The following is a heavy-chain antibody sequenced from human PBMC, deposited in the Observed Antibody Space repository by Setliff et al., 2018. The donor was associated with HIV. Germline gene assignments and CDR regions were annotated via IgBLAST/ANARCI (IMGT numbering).Heavy chain of an antibody. V-gene: IGHV1-2*02. CDR3: ARDPRFSGYAQAFDY. CDR2: INPKTGDT. Sequence: ASVMVSCKASGYTFTYLFIHWVRLAPGRGLEWVGLINPKTGDTSYAQKFQGRVTMTRDTSISTAYMDLDRLGSDDTAVYYCARDPRFSGYAQAFDYWGQGSPVTVSS. D-gene: IGHD5-12*01. CDR1: GYTFTYLF. J-gene: IGHJ4*02.